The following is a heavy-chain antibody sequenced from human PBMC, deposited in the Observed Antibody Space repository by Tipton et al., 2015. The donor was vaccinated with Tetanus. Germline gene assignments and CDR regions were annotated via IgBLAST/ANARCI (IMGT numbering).Heavy chain of an antibody. J-gene: IGHJ4*02. CDR2: ISYSGTT. D-gene: IGHD2-2*01. V-gene: IGHV4-59*08. CDR3: ARTSIPAADYCFDY. CDR1: GASVTSYY. Sequence: TLSLTCTVSGASVTSYYWSWLRQPPGKGLEWIGYISYSGTTNYNPSLKSRVTISADTSKNQFSLKLSSVTAADTAVYYCARTSIPAADYCFDYWGQGTLVTVSS.